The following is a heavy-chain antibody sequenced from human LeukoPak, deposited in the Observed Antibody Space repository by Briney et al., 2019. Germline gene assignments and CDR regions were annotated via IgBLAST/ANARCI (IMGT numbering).Heavy chain of an antibody. V-gene: IGHV4-34*01. CDR2: INHSGST. D-gene: IGHD3-9*01. CDR3: ARTYYDILTGFYYFDY. Sequence: SSETLSLTCAVYGGSFSGYYWSWTRQPPGKGLEWIGEINHSGSTNYNPSLKSRVTISVDTSKNQFSLKLSSVTAADTAVYYCARTYYDILTGFYYFDYWGQGTLVTVSS. J-gene: IGHJ4*02. CDR1: GGSFSGYY.